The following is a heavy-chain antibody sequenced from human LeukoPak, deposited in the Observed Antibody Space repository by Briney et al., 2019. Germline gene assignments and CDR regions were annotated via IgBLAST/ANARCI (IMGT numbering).Heavy chain of an antibody. CDR2: IYYSGST. V-gene: IGHV4-59*12. CDR1: GGSISSYY. J-gene: IGHJ4*02. CDR3: ARAGDLGPFDY. D-gene: IGHD3-10*01. Sequence: SETLSLTCTVSGGSISSYYWSWIRQPPGKGLEWIGYIYYSGSTNYNPSLKSRVTISVDTSKNQFSLKLSPVTAADTAVYYCARAGDLGPFDYWGQGTLVTVSS.